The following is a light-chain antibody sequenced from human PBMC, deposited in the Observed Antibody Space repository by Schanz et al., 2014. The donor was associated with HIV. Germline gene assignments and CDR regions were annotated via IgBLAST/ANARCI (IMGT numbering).Light chain of an antibody. J-gene: IGLJ3*02. V-gene: IGLV2-8*01. CDR2: DVS. CDR1: SSDVGGHNY. CDR3: SSFAGSNIPWV. Sequence: QSALTQPPSASGSPGQSVTISCTGTSSDVGGHNYVSWYQEHPGKAPKLMIYDVSKRPSGVPDRFSGSKSGSTASLTVSGLQPEDEADYYCSSFAGSNIPWVFGGGTKLTVL.